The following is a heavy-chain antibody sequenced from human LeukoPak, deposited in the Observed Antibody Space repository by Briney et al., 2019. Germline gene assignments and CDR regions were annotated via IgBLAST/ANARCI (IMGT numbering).Heavy chain of an antibody. V-gene: IGHV3-23*01. CDR1: GFAFSSLA. D-gene: IGHD6-19*01. CDR3: AKDARRTNGWYFFDY. Sequence: TGGSLRLSCAASGFAFSSLAMGWVRQAPGKGLEWVSVISDSGSITYYADSVKGHFTISRDNSKNTLFLQMNSLGAEDTAVYYCAKDARRTNGWYFFDYWGQGTLVTVSS. CDR2: ISDSGSIT. J-gene: IGHJ4*02.